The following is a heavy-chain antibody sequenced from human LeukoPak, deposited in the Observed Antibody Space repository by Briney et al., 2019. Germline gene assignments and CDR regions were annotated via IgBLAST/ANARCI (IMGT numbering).Heavy chain of an antibody. V-gene: IGHV1-8*01. J-gene: IGHJ4*02. CDR3: AKGGCSSTSCKRGFDY. D-gene: IGHD2-2*01. Sequence: ASVKVSCKASGYTFTSYDINWVRQATGQGLEWMGWMNPNCGNTGYAQKFQGRVTMTRNTSISTAYMELSSLRSEDTAVYYCAKGGCSSTSCKRGFDYWGQGTLVTVSS. CDR1: GYTFTSYD. CDR2: MNPNCGNT.